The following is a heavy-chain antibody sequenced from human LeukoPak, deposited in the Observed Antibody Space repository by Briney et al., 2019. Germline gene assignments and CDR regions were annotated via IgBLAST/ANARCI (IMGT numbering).Heavy chain of an antibody. CDR2: ISYDGSTK. V-gene: IGHV3-30-3*01. CDR3: ARDRGGSGWYYLDY. CDR1: GFTFSSYP. D-gene: IGHD6-19*01. Sequence: GGSLRLSCAASGFTFSSYPMHWVRQAPGKGLEWVSVISYDGSTKYYADSVKGRINISRDNSKNTVYLQMSNVTAEDTAMYHCARDRGGSGWYYLDYWGQGTLVTVSS. J-gene: IGHJ4*02.